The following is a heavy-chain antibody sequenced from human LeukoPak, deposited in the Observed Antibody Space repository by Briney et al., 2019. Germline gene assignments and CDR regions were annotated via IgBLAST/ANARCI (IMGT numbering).Heavy chain of an antibody. Sequence: GGSLRLSCAASGFTFSSYAMSWVRQAPGKGLEWVSAISGSGGSTYYADSVKGRFTISRDNSKNTLCLQMNSLRAEDTAVYYCAKRTWIQLSPEYYFDYWGQGTLVTVSS. D-gene: IGHD5-18*01. V-gene: IGHV3-23*01. J-gene: IGHJ4*02. CDR3: AKRTWIQLSPEYYFDY. CDR1: GFTFSSYA. CDR2: ISGSGGST.